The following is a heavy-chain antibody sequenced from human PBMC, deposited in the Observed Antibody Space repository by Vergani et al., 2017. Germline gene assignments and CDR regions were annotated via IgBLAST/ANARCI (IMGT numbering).Heavy chain of an antibody. CDR2: ISNDASKE. V-gene: IGHV3-30*03. CDR3: ARVTHSSPGN. J-gene: IGHJ1*01. Sequence: QVELVESGGGVVQPGGSLRLSCAASGFTFRSYAMHWVRQAPGKGLEWVAVISNDASKEKYADSVKGRFTISRDNSKNTLYLQLSSLRAEDTAVYYCARVTHSSPGNWGQGSLVTVSS. D-gene: IGHD3-22*01. CDR1: GFTFRSYA.